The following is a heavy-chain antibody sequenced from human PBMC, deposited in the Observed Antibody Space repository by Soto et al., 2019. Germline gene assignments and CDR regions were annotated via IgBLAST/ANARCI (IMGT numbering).Heavy chain of an antibody. CDR1: SGSISSSIW. D-gene: IGHD3-3*01. V-gene: IGHV4-4*02. CDR2: IYHSGTT. Sequence: GTLSLTGAVSSGSISSSIWWSWVRQPPGKGLEWIGSIYHSGTTYYNPSLKGRVTIFADTSNNYFSLKLSSVTAADTAMYYCASYGTTVFGVVNNYWGQGTLVTVSS. CDR3: ASYGTTVFGVVNNY. J-gene: IGHJ4*02.